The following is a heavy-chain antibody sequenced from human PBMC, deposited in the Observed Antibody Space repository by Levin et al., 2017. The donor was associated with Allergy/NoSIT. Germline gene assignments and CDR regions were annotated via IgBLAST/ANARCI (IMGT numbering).Heavy chain of an antibody. CDR3: AGEPRSAFNI. V-gene: IGHV3-74*01. CDR2: TNSDGSST. Sequence: AGGSLRLSCAASGFTFSSYWMHWVRQVPGKGLVWVSRTNSDGSSTVYADSVKGRFTISRDNAKNTLYLQMKSLRADDTAVYYCAGEPRSAFNIWGQGTMVTVSS. D-gene: IGHD6-25*01. CDR1: GFTFSSYW. J-gene: IGHJ3*02.